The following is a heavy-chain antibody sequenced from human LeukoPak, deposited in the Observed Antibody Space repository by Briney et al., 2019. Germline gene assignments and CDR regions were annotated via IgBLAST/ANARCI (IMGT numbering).Heavy chain of an antibody. CDR1: GYTFTSYD. J-gene: IGHJ4*02. Sequence: GASVKVSCKASGYTFTSYDINWVRQATGQGPEWMGWMNPSSGNTGFAQRFQGRVTMTWAPSINTAYLELSSLTSEDTAVYYCATHTYYYSSGSFAYWGQGTLVTVSS. CDR2: MNPSSGNT. D-gene: IGHD3-10*01. V-gene: IGHV1-8*01. CDR3: ATHTYYYSSGSFAY.